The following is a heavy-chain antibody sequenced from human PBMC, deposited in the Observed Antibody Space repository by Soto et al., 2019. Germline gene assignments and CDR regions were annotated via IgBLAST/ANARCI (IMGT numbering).Heavy chain of an antibody. CDR2: IDWDGDE. V-gene: IGHV2-70*17. Sequence: SGPTLVNPTQTLTLTCSFSGFSLRTSSMCVSWIRQPPGKALEWLARIDWDGDEFYSTSLKTRLTISKDTSKNQVVLTMTNMDPADTATYYCARECSGATRDHNWGQGILVTVPS. CDR3: ARECSGATRDHN. CDR1: GFSLRTSSMC. D-gene: IGHD2-15*01. J-gene: IGHJ4*02.